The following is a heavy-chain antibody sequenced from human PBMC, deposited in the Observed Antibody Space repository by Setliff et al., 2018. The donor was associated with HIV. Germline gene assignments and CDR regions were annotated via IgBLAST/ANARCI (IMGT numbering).Heavy chain of an antibody. CDR2: IYHSGST. Sequence: TLSLTCTVSGGSISSSSYYWGWVRQPPGKGLEWLGSIYHSGSTYYNPSLESRVTISIDTSNHQFSLKLSSVTPADTAVYFCARGTAPRRGTNYGGNYPLDYWGQGTLVTVSS. J-gene: IGHJ4*02. V-gene: IGHV4-39*07. D-gene: IGHD4-17*01. CDR1: GGSISSSSYY. CDR3: ARGTAPRRGTNYGGNYPLDY.